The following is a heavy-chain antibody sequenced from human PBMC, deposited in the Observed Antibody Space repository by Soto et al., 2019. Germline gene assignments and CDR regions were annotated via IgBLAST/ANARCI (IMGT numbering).Heavy chain of an antibody. CDR1: GFTVSSNY. D-gene: IGHD2-15*01. J-gene: IGHJ6*04. Sequence: GGSLRLSCAASGFTVSSNYMSWVRQAPGNGLEWVSVIYSGGTTYSPAPVKGRLTISRQNPKNTLYLKMNSLRAEDTAVYYCAGDSEYCGGGSGPPRGRDVWGKGTTVPVSS. CDR2: IYSGGTT. CDR3: AGDSEYCGGGSGPPRGRDV. V-gene: IGHV3-53*04.